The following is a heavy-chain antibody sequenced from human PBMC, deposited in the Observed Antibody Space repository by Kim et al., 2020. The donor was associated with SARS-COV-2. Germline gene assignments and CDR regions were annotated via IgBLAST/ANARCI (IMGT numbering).Heavy chain of an antibody. CDR3: ARGPLGYSYGYWYFDL. J-gene: IGHJ2*01. Sequence: ASVKVSCKASGYTFTSYAMNWVRQAPGQGLEWMGWINTNTGNPTYAQGFTGRFVFSLDTSVSTAYLQISSLKAEDTAVYYCARGPLGYSYGYWYFDLWGRGTLVTVSS. CDR1: GYTFTSYA. CDR2: INTNTGNP. D-gene: IGHD5-18*01. V-gene: IGHV7-4-1*02.